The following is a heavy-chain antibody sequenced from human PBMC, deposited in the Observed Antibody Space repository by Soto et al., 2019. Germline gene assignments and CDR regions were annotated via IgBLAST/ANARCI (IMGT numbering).Heavy chain of an antibody. J-gene: IGHJ4*02. CDR1: GFTFSDHY. V-gene: IGHV3-11*05. Sequence: QVQLVESGGGLVKPGGSLRLSCVASGFTFSDHYMTWIRQAPGKGLEWLSFISTSSSYTNYADSVKGRFTISRDNAMNSLYLQMNSLRAEDTAVYYCARLRRTCYFDYWGQGTLVTVSS. CDR3: ARLRRTCYFDY. CDR2: ISTSSSYT.